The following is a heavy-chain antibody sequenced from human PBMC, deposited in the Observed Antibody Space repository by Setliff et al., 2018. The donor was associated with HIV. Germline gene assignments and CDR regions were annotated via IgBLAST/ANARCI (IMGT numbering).Heavy chain of an antibody. J-gene: IGHJ4*02. CDR1: GYTFTNYD. CDR2: MNPNSGNT. V-gene: IGHV1-8*02. CDR3: ARVATVSHPGDYFDY. D-gene: IGHD4-4*01. Sequence: GASVKVSCKASGYTFTNYDINWVRQAPGQGLEWMGWMNPNSGNTGYAQKFQGRVTMTRNTSIRTAYMELSSLRSEDTAVYSCARVATVSHPGDYFDYWGQGTLVTVSS.